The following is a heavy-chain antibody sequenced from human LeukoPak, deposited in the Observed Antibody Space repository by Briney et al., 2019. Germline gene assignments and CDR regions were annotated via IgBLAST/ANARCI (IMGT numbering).Heavy chain of an antibody. CDR2: IGASGADT. D-gene: IGHD3-22*01. Sequence: PGGSLRLSCEVSGFTFGSYAMTWVRQAPGKGLDWVSVIGASGADTYYADSVRGRFTVSRDNAKNTLYLHMSSLRAEDTAVYFCARRPRDSSGYYLGAFHDWGQGTTVTVSS. CDR3: ARRPRDSSGYYLGAFHD. CDR1: GFTFGSYA. J-gene: IGHJ3*01. V-gene: IGHV3-23*01.